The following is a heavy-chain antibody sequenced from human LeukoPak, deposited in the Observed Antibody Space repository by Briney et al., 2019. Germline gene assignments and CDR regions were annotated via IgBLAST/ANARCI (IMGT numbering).Heavy chain of an antibody. V-gene: IGHV3-49*04. CDR3: TSHYYYDSKDFDY. J-gene: IGHJ4*02. Sequence: PGRSLRLSCTASGFTFGDYAMSWVRQAPGKGLEWVGFIRSKAYGGTTEYAASVKGRFTISRDDSKSIAYLQMNRLKTEDTAVYYCTSHYYYDSKDFDYWGQGTLVTVSS. D-gene: IGHD3-22*01. CDR2: IRSKAYGGTT. CDR1: GFTFGDYA.